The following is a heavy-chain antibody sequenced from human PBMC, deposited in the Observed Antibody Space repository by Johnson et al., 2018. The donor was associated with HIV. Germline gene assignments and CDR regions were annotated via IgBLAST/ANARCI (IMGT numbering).Heavy chain of an antibody. J-gene: IGHJ3*02. V-gene: IGHV3-11*04. CDR2: ISSGGSVR. CDR3: ARHTGYDAFDI. D-gene: IGHD2-21*01. CDR1: GFTFSDYY. Sequence: QVQLVESGGGLVKPGGSLRLSCAASGFTFSDYYMNWIRQAPGKGLAWPSNISSGGSVRYYADSVRGRFTISRDNAENSLYLQMNSLRAEDTAVYYCARHTGYDAFDIWGQGTMVTVSS.